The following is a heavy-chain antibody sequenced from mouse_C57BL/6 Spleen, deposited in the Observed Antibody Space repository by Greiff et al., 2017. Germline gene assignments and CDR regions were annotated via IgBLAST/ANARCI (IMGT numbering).Heavy chain of an antibody. Sequence: QVQLKQSGPELVKPGASVKLSCKASGYTFTSYDINWVKQRPGQGLEWIGWIYPRDGSTKYNEKFKGKATLTVDTSSSTAYMELHSLTSEDSAVYFCARSEDYYGGYFDYWGQGTTLTVSS. CDR3: ARSEDYYGGYFDY. V-gene: IGHV1-85*01. CDR1: GYTFTSYD. D-gene: IGHD1-1*01. J-gene: IGHJ2*01. CDR2: IYPRDGST.